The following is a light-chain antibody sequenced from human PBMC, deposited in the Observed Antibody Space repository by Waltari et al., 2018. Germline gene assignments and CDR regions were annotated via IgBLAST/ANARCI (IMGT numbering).Light chain of an antibody. CDR1: QGISSY. J-gene: IGKJ4*01. CDR2: AAS. V-gene: IGKV1-9*01. CDR3: QQLNTYPLI. Sequence: IQLTQSPSSLSASVGDRVTITCRASQGISSYLAWYQQKPGKAPKLLIYAASTLQSGVPSRFSGSGSGTDFTLIISSLQPEDFATYYCQQLNTYPLIFGGGTKVEIK.